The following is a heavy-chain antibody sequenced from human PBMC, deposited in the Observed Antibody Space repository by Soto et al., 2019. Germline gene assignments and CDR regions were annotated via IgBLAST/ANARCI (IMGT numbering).Heavy chain of an antibody. CDR1: GFTFSTYT. J-gene: IGHJ4*02. Sequence: GGSLRLSCAASGFTFSTYTMHWVRQAPGKGLEWVAVMSYDGSNKYYADSVKGRFTVSRDNSKNTLYLQMNSLRAKDTAVYYYAKELIFGYSNGWYLDSWGRGILVTVS. V-gene: IGHV3-30-3*01. CDR3: AKELIFGYSNGWYLDS. CDR2: MSYDGSNK. D-gene: IGHD6-19*01.